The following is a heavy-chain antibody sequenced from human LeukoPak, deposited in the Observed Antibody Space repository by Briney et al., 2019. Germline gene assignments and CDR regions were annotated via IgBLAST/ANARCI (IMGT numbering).Heavy chain of an antibody. CDR2: ISNTGSVR. D-gene: IGHD4-17*01. J-gene: IGHJ4*02. V-gene: IGHV3-48*03. Sequence: PGGSLRLSCEGSKFTFSSYEMSWVRQAPGKGLEWTSYISNTGSVRYYADSVKGRFTISRDDAKNSLYLQMNSLRAEDTGVYYCTVIPLGWGQGTPVTVSS. CDR1: KFTFSSYE. CDR3: TVIPLG.